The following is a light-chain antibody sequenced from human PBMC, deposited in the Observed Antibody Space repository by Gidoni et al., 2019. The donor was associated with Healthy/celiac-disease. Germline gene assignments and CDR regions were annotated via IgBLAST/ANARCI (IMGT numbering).Light chain of an antibody. J-gene: IGKJ4*01. CDR3: MEAVPTPCLT. V-gene: IGKV2-28*01. CDR2: FGS. CDR1: QSLLHSNGYNY. Sequence: DVLITQSPLSRAGTPGEPASISCRSSQSLLHSNGYNYLDWYLQKPGQSPQLLIYFGSNRASGGPDRFRGSGAGTDVTLKISRAEGGDVGVYYCMEAVPTPCLTFGGGTKVEIK.